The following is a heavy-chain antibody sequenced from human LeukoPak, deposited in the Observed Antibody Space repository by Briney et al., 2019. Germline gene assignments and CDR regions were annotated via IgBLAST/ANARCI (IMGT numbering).Heavy chain of an antibody. J-gene: IGHJ4*02. D-gene: IGHD1-14*01. V-gene: IGHV3-23*01. CDR2: ISGSGGST. CDR1: GFTFSSYA. CDR3: ARARYNPYYFDY. Sequence: GSLRLSCAASGFTFSSYAMSWVRQAPGKGLEWVSAISGSGGSTYYADSVKGRFTISRDNSKNTLYLQMNSLRAEDTAIYYCARARYNPYYFDYWGQGTLVTVSS.